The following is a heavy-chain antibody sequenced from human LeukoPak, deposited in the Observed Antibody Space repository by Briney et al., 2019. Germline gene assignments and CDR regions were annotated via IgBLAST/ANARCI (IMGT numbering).Heavy chain of an antibody. Sequence: SETLSLTCTVSGGSISSYYWSWIRQPPGKGLEWIGYIYYTGSTKYNPSLESRVTISVDTSKNQFSLKLTSVTAADTAVYYCARSDRDLWYFDLWGRGTLVTVSS. V-gene: IGHV4-59*08. CDR2: IYYTGST. CDR1: GGSISSYY. J-gene: IGHJ2*01. CDR3: ARSDRDLWYFDL.